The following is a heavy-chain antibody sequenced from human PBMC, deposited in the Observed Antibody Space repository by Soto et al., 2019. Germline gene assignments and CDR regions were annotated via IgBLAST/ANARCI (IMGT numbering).Heavy chain of an antibody. CDR1: GFTFSSYG. Sequence: GSLRLSCAASGFTFSSYGMHWVRQAPGKGLEWVAVISYDGSNKYYADSVKGRFTISRDNSKNTLYLQMNSLRAEDTAVYYCAKELTLLAGRSRPFDYWGQGTLVTVSS. V-gene: IGHV3-30*18. D-gene: IGHD3-9*01. CDR3: AKELTLLAGRSRPFDY. J-gene: IGHJ4*02. CDR2: ISYDGSNK.